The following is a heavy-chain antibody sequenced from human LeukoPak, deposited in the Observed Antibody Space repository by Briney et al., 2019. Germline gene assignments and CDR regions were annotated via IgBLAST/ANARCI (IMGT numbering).Heavy chain of an antibody. J-gene: IGHJ4*02. CDR2: IYPGDSDT. Sequence: GESLKISCKGSGYSFTSYWIGWVRQMPGKGLEWMGIIYPGDSDTRYSPSFQGQVTISADKSISTAYLQWSSLKASDTAMYYCAGGQGDYYDSSGYYYPFFYWGQGTLVTVSS. CDR3: AGGQGDYYDSSGYYYPFFY. D-gene: IGHD3-22*01. V-gene: IGHV5-51*01. CDR1: GYSFTSYW.